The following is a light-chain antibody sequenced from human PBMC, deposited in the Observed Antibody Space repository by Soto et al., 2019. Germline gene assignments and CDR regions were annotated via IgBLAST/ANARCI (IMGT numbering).Light chain of an antibody. V-gene: IGLV2-14*01. J-gene: IGLJ2*01. CDR1: SSDVGAYNF. CDR2: EVS. Sequence: QSVLTQPASVSGSPGQSITISCTGTSSDVGAYNFVPWYQQFPGKAPKLMIYEVSNRPSGVSDRFSGSKSGNTASLIISGLRPEDEADYYCSSQTASATVLFGGGTKVTVL. CDR3: SSQTASATVL.